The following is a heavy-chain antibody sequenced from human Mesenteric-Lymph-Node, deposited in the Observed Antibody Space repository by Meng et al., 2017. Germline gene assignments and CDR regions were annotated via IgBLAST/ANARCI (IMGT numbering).Heavy chain of an antibody. V-gene: IGHV4-31*01. Sequence: VQLQESGPGLVKPSQTLSLTCTVSGGSISSGGYYWSWIRQHPGKGLEWIGYIYYSGSTYYNPSLKSLVTISVDTSKNQFSLKLSSVTAADTAVYYCARGYYDSSGYGYWYFDLWGRGTLVTVSS. J-gene: IGHJ2*01. CDR2: IYYSGST. CDR3: ARGYYDSSGYGYWYFDL. D-gene: IGHD3-22*01. CDR1: GGSISSGGYY.